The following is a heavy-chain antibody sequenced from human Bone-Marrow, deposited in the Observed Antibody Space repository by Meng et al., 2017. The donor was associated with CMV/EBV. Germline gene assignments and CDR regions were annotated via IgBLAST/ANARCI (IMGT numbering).Heavy chain of an antibody. CDR2: INPNSGGT. D-gene: IGHD1-26*01. J-gene: IGHJ4*02. CDR3: ARDSGSYSYYFAY. Sequence: ASVKVSCKASGYTFTGYYMHWVRQAPGQGLEWMGWINPNSGGTNYAQKFQGRVTMTRDTSISTAYMELSRLRSDDTAVYYCARDSGSYSYYFAYWGQGPRVTGAS. V-gene: IGHV1-2*02. CDR1: GYTFTGYY.